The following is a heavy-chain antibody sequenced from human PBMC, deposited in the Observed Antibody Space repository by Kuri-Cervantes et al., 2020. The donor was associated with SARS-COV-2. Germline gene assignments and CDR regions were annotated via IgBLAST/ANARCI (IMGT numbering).Heavy chain of an antibody. CDR1: GFTFDEYA. Sequence: SCAASGFTFDEYAMHWVRQAPRKGLGWVSGISWNSGSIRHADSVKGRFTIPRDNAKNTLYLQMNSLRAEDTAVYYCARGFVYYDSSGLFDYWGQGTLVTVSS. CDR3: ARGFVYYDSSGLFDY. J-gene: IGHJ4*02. V-gene: IGHV3-9*01. D-gene: IGHD3-22*01. CDR2: ISWNSGSI.